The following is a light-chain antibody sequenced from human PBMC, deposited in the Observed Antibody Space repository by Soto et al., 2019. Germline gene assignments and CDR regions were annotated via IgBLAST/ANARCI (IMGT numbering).Light chain of an antibody. CDR3: QQLNSYHLT. J-gene: IGKJ4*01. CDR1: QTIINW. V-gene: IGKV1-5*03. CDR2: KAS. Sequence: DIQMTQSPSTLSASVGDRVTITCRASQTIINWLAWYQQKPGKAPKLLIYKASTLEGEVPSRFSGSGSETEFTLTINSLQPDDSATYYCQQLNSYHLTFGGGTNVDIK.